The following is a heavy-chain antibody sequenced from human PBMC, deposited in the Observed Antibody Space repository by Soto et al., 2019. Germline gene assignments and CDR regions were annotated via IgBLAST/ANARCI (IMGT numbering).Heavy chain of an antibody. V-gene: IGHV1-69*06. CDR1: GGSLSTNP. D-gene: IGHD1-26*01. CDR2: TGSVTGPV. Sequence: GASVKVSCKASGGSLSTNPISWVLQAPGQGLEWMGGTGSVTGPVNHAQKFRGRLTVTADKSTSTVYMELTNLTSADTALYYCARRDSGVFYRFFDPWGQGTLFTVSS. J-gene: IGHJ5*02. CDR3: ARRDSGVFYRFFDP.